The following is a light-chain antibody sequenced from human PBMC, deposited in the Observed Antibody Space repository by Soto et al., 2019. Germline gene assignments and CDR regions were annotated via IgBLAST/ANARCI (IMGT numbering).Light chain of an antibody. V-gene: IGLV2-14*03. CDR3: SSYTTSNNRQIV. Sequence: QSALTQPASVSGSPGQSITISCTGTSSDVGGYNYVSWYQHHPGKAPKLMIYDVSNRPSGVSNRFSGSKSGNTASLTISGLQPEDEADYYCSSYTTSNNRQIVLGTGTKVTVL. J-gene: IGLJ1*01. CDR2: DVS. CDR1: SSDVGGYNY.